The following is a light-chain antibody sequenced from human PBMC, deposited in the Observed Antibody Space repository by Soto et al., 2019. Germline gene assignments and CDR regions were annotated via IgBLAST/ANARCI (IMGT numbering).Light chain of an antibody. CDR3: QSRDGTGIL. J-gene: IGLJ3*02. Sequence: SYELKQPPSVAVSPGQTARITCSGDAWAKEYTHWYQQRPGQAPLLVIYKDSERPSGIPGRLSGSTSGTTVTLTISGVQAEDEAAYYCQSRDGTGILFGEGTKLTVL. CDR1: AWAKEY. V-gene: IGLV3-25*02. CDR2: KDS.